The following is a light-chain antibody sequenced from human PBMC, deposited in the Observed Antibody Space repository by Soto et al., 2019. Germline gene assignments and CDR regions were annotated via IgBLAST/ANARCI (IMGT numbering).Light chain of an antibody. CDR3: CSYAGGPYV. CDR1: SSDVGGYNY. J-gene: IGLJ1*01. Sequence: QSVLTQPRSVYGSPGQSVAISCTGSSSDVGGYNYVSWYQQHPGKAPKVMIYDVSKRPSGVPDRFSGSKSGDTASLTITGLQAEDEADYYCCSYAGGPYVFGTGTKVTVL. CDR2: DVS. V-gene: IGLV2-11*01.